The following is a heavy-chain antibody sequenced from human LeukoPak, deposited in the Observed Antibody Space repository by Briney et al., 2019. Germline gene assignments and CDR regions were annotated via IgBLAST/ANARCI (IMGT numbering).Heavy chain of an antibody. CDR3: ARDSPYFDY. J-gene: IGHJ4*02. Sequence: PSGTLSLTCAVSGDSITSSNWWSWVRQPPGKRLEWIGYVYYNGNTNYNPSLKSRVTISVDTSKNQFSLKLTSVTAADTAVYYCARDSPYFDYWGPGTLVTVSS. V-gene: IGHV4-4*02. CDR2: VYYNGNT. CDR1: GDSITSSNW.